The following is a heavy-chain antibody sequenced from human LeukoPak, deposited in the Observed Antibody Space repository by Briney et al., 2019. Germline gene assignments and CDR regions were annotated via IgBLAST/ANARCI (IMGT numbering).Heavy chain of an antibody. CDR3: ACTSEYSIKPFDY. V-gene: IGHV4-59*12. Sequence: SETLSLTCTVSGGSISSYYWSWIRQPPGKGLEWIGYIYYSGSTNYNPSLKSRVTISVDTSKNQFSLKLSSVTAADTAVYYCACTSEYSIKPFDYWGQGTLVTVSS. CDR1: GGSISSYY. D-gene: IGHD6-6*01. J-gene: IGHJ4*02. CDR2: IYYSGST.